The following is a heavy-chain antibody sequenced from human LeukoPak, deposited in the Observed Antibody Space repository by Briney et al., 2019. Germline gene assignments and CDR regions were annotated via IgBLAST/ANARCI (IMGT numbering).Heavy chain of an antibody. CDR3: ARITYYYGSGSYSPSFDY. V-gene: IGHV1-2*02. J-gene: IGHJ4*02. D-gene: IGHD3-10*01. CDR1: GYTFTGYY. Sequence: ASVKVSCKASGYTFTGYYMHWVRQAPGQGLEWMGWINPNSGGTNYAQKFQGRVTMTRDTSISTAYMELSRPRSDDTAVYYCARITYYYGSGSYSPSFDYWGQGTLVTVSS. CDR2: INPNSGGT.